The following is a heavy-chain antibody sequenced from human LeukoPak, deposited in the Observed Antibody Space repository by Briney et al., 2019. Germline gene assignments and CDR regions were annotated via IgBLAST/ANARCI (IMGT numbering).Heavy chain of an antibody. J-gene: IGHJ4*02. CDR2: INPNTGNP. CDR3: ARDKYYQYDY. V-gene: IGHV7-4-1*02. Sequence: ASVKVSCKASGYSFTTYAMNWLRQAPGQGLEWMGWINPNTGNPTYAQGFTGRFVFSLDTSVSTAYLQISSLKAEDTAVYYCARDKYYQYDYWGQGTLVTVSS. CDR1: GYSFTTYA. D-gene: IGHD3-16*01.